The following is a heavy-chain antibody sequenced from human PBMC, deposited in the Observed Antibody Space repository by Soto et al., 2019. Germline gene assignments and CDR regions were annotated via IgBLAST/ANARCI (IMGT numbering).Heavy chain of an antibody. CDR3: ARGVAAACWFDP. CDR2: MNPNSGNT. CDR1: GYTFTSYD. Sequence: QVQLVQSGAEVKKPGASVKVSCKASGYTFTSYDINWVRQATGQGLEWMGWMNPNSGNTGYAQKFQGRVTMTRNTSINTAYMELSSLRSEDTTVYYCARGVAAACWFDPWGQGTLVTVSS. V-gene: IGHV1-8*01. J-gene: IGHJ5*02. D-gene: IGHD2-15*01.